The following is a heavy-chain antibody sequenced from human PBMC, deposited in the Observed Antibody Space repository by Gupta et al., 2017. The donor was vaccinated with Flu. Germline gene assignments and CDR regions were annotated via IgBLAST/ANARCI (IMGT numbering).Heavy chain of an antibody. Sequence: MNWVRQAPGKGLEWVSSISSSSSYIYYADSVKGRFTISRDNAKNSLYLQMNSLRAEDTAVYYCAREDCSSTSCYAHWFDPWGQGTLVTVSS. CDR2: ISSSSSYI. CDR3: AREDCSSTSCYAHWFDP. D-gene: IGHD2-2*01. J-gene: IGHJ5*02. V-gene: IGHV3-21*01.